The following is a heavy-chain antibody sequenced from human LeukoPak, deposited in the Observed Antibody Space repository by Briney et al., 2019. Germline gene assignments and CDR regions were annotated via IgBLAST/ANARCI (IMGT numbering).Heavy chain of an antibody. D-gene: IGHD6-13*01. J-gene: IGHJ4*02. CDR2: IYYSGST. Sequence: SETLSLTCTVSGGSISSSSYYWGWIRQPPGKGLEWIGSIYYSGSTYYNPSLKSRVTISVDTSKNQFSLKLSSVTAADTAVYYCARVGVGQQLVVGLDYWGQGTLVTVSS. CDR1: GGSISSSSYY. CDR3: ARVGVGQQLVVGLDY. V-gene: IGHV4-39*07.